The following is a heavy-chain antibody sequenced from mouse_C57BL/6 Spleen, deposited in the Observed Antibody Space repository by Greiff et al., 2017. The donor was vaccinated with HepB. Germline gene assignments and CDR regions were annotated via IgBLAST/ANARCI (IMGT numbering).Heavy chain of an antibody. D-gene: IGHD1-1*01. Sequence: VQLQQPGAELVKPGASVKLSCKASGYTFTSYWMQWVKQRPGQGLEWIGEIDPSDSYTNYNQKFKGKATLTVDTSSSTAYMQLSSLTSADSAVYYCARKQDYGSSPLFDYWGQGTTLTVSS. CDR3: ARKQDYGSSPLFDY. J-gene: IGHJ2*01. CDR2: IDPSDSYT. V-gene: IGHV1-50*01. CDR1: GYTFTSYW.